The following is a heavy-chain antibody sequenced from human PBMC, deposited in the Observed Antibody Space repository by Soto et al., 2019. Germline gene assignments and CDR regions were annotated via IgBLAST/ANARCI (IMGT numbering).Heavy chain of an antibody. CDR3: ARVFNYYDSSGLFDY. D-gene: IGHD3-22*01. J-gene: IGHJ4*02. Sequence: SETLSLTCTVSGGSISSYYWSWIRQPPGKGLEWIGYIYYSGSTNYNPSLKSRVTISVDTSKNQFSLKLSSVTAADTAVYYCARVFNYYDSSGLFDYWGQGTPVTVSS. V-gene: IGHV4-59*12. CDR1: GGSISSYY. CDR2: IYYSGST.